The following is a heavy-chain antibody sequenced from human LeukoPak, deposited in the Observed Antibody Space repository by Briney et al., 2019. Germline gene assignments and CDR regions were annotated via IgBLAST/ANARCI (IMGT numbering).Heavy chain of an antibody. CDR1: GYTFTGYY. D-gene: IGHD3-22*01. CDR2: INPNSGGT. CDR3: ARKAITMTVAAFDY. J-gene: IGHJ4*02. V-gene: IGHV1-2*02. Sequence: VASVKVSCKASGYTFTGYYMHWVRQAPGQGLEWMGWINPNSGGTNYAQKFQGRVTMTRDTSISTAYMELSRLRSDDTAVYYCARKAITMTVAAFDYWGQGTLVTVSS.